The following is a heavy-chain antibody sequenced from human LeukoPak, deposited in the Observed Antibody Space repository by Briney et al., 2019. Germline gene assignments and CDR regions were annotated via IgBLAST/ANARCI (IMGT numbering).Heavy chain of an antibody. CDR1: SYSISSDYY. CDR2: IYDGGSA. V-gene: IGHV4-38-2*01. CDR3: ARIVVSGTTGYFRH. J-gene: IGHJ1*01. D-gene: IGHD6-19*01. Sequence: PSETLSLTCDVSSYSISSDYYWGWIRQPPGKGLEWIGSIYDGGSASYNPSLKSRVTISLDTSKKQLSLKLSSVTAADTAVYYCARIVVSGTTGYFRHWGQGTPVTVSS.